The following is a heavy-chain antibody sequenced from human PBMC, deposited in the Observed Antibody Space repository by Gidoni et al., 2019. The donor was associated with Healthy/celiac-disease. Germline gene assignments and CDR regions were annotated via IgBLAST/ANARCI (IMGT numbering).Heavy chain of an antibody. CDR2: ISGSGGST. CDR1: GFPFRIYA. D-gene: IGHD2-2*01. J-gene: IGHJ4*02. CDR3: AKVTVVVPAAMGPIDY. V-gene: IGHV3-23*01. Sequence: EVQLLESGGGLVQPGGSLRLSCAASGFPFRIYAMSWVRQAPGKGLEWFSAISGSGGSTYYADSVKGRFTISRDNSKNTLYLQMNSLRAEDTAVYYCAKVTVVVPAAMGPIDYWGQGTLVTVSS.